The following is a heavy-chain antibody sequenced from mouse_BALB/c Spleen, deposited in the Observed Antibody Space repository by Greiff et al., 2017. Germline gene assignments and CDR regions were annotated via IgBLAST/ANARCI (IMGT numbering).Heavy chain of an antibody. CDR1: GYTFTSYW. CDR2: IYPSDSYT. V-gene: IGHV1-69*02. CDR3: TGGNYLAY. J-gene: IGHJ3*01. Sequence: VQLQQPGAELVRPGASVKLSCKASGYTFTSYWINWVKQRPGQGLEWIGNIYPSDSYTNYNQKFKDKATLTVDKSSSTAYMQLSSPTSEDSAVYYCTGGNYLAYWGQGTLVTVSA. D-gene: IGHD2-1*01.